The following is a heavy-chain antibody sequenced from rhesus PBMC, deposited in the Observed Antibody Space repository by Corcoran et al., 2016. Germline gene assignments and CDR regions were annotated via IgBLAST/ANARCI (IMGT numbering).Heavy chain of an antibody. J-gene: IGHJ4*01. CDR3: ARGSSDWSADY. V-gene: IGHV4S10*01. D-gene: IGHD6S26*01. Sequence: QVQLQESGPGVVKPSETLSLTCAVSGGSISDSYRWSWIRQPPGKGLEWIGYIYGSSTSTNYNPSLKSRVTISKDTSKNQFSLKLSSVTAADTAVYYCARGSSDWSADYWGQGVLVTVSS. CDR1: GGSISDSYR. CDR2: IYGSSTST.